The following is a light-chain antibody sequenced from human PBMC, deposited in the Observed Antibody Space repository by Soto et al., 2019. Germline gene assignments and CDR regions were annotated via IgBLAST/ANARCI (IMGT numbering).Light chain of an antibody. V-gene: IGKV3-20*01. CDR3: QQYGSSPPLT. CDR2: GAS. J-gene: IGKJ4*01. CDR1: QSVSSN. Sequence: ENVLTQSPGTLSLSPGERATLSCRASQSVSSNLAWYQQKPGQAPRLLIYGASTRATGIPDRFSGSGSGTDFTLTISRLEPEDFAVYYCQQYGSSPPLTFGGGTKVDIK.